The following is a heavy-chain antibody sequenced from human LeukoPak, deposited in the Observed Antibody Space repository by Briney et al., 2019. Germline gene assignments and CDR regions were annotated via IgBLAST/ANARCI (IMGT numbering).Heavy chain of an antibody. V-gene: IGHV4-30-4*01. CDR2: IYYSGST. Sequence: SETLSLTCTVSGGSISSGDYYWSWIRQPPGKGLEWIGYIYYSGSTYYNPSLKSRVTISVDTPKNQFSLKLSSVTAADTAVYYCAREGPYYYDSSGYPYWGQGTLVTVSS. D-gene: IGHD3-22*01. J-gene: IGHJ4*02. CDR1: GGSISSGDYY. CDR3: AREGPYYYDSSGYPY.